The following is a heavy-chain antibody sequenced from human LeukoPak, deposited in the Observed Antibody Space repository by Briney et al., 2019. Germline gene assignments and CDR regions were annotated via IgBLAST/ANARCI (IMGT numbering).Heavy chain of an antibody. CDR3: AREDGDAFDI. D-gene: IGHD5-24*01. V-gene: IGHV3-48*03. CDR1: GFTFSSYS. J-gene: IGHJ3*02. CDR2: IGSSGGSR. Sequence: GGSLRLSCAASGFTFSSYSFNWVRQVPGKGLEWVSYIGSSGGSRYYADSVKDRFTTSRDNAKNSLYLQMNSLRAEDTAVYYCAREDGDAFDIWGQGTMVTVSS.